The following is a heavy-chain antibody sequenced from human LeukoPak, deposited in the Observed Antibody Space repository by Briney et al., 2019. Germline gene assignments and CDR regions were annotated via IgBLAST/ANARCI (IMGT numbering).Heavy chain of an antibody. J-gene: IGHJ3*02. CDR3: AKEGSDAFDI. CDR1: GSTFSNYG. CDR2: ISYDGSNK. Sequence: GGSLRLTCAASGSTFSNYGMHWVRQAPANRPDRVAVISYDGSNKYYADSVKDRFTTSRDNSNNTLYPQINSLRAEDTAVYYCAKEGSDAFDIWGQGTMVTVSS. V-gene: IGHV3-30*18.